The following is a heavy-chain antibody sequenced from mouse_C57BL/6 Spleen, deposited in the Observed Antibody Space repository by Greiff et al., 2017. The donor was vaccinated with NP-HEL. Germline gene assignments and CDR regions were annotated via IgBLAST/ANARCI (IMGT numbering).Heavy chain of an antibody. J-gene: IGHJ4*01. CDR1: GFTFTDYY. CDR3: ARYSPGDY. CDR2: IRNKANGYTK. V-gene: IGHV7-3*01. Sequence: EVQLVESGGGLVQPGGSLSLSCAASGFTFTDYYMSWVRQPPGKALEWLGFIRNKANGYTKEYSASVKGRFTISRDNSQSILYLQMNALRAEDSATYCCARYSPGDYWGQGTSVTVSS.